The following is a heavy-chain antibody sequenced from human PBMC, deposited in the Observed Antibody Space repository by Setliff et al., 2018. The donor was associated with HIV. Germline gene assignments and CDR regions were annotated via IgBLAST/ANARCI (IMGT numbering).Heavy chain of an antibody. J-gene: IGHJ4*02. Sequence: TLSLTCAVYGGSFSGYYWSWIRQPAGRGLEWIGHISASGNTKYSPTLQSRVTLSVNPSNNQFSLNLTSVTAADTAVYYCARRKSGSSYRFFNYWGLGSLVTVSS. D-gene: IGHD3-16*02. CDR2: ISASGNT. CDR1: GGSFSGYY. CDR3: ARRKSGSSYRFFNY. V-gene: IGHV4-59*10.